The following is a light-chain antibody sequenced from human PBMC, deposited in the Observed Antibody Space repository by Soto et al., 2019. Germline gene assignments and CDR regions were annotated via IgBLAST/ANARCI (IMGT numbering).Light chain of an antibody. CDR1: QGISSF. J-gene: IGKJ5*01. CDR2: DAS. CDR3: EQRGDWPPIT. Sequence: EIVLTQSPATLSLSPGERATLSCRASQGISSFLAWYQQKPGQAPRLLIYDASKRATGVPTRFSGSGSRRDVTLTSSSLEPDDFAVYYCEQRGDWPPITFGQGTRLEIK. V-gene: IGKV3-11*02.